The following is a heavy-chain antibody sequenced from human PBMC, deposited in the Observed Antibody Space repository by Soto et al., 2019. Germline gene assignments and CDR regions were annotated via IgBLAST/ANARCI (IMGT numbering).Heavy chain of an antibody. CDR1: GFTFSSYG. J-gene: IGHJ4*02. Sequence: QVQLVESGGGVVQPGRSLRLSCAASGFTFSSYGMHWVRQAPGKGLEWVAVISYDGSNKYYADSVKGRFTISRDNSKNTLYLQMNSLRAEDTAMYYCAKDRVSSGWFPYYFDYWGQGTLVTVSS. CDR2: ISYDGSNK. V-gene: IGHV3-30*18. D-gene: IGHD6-19*01. CDR3: AKDRVSSGWFPYYFDY.